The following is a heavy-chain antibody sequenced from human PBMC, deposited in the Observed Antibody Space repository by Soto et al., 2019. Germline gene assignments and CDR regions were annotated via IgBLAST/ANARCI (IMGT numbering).Heavy chain of an antibody. CDR3: AKPRGYCSGGSCYEAHYYYGMDV. V-gene: IGHV3-23*01. D-gene: IGHD2-15*01. J-gene: IGHJ6*02. CDR2: ISGSGGST. CDR1: GFTFSSYA. Sequence: EVQLLESGGALVQPGGSLRLSCAPSGFTFSSYAMSWVRQAPGKGLEWVSAISGSGGSTYYADSVKGRFTISRDNSKNTLYLQMNSLRAEDTAVYYCAKPRGYCSGGSCYEAHYYYGMDVWGQGTTVTVSS.